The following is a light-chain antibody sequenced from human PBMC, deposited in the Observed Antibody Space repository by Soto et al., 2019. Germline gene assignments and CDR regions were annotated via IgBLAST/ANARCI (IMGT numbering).Light chain of an antibody. CDR2: EGI. CDR1: SSSIGGYNV. J-gene: IGLJ1*01. CDR3: CSYVGATIYF. V-gene: IGLV2-23*01. Sequence: QSVLTQPASVSGSPGQSITISCSGTSSSIGGYNVVSWYQQHPGNAPKVIVYEGIRRPSGFLVRFSAPPSGGTASLTISAPQAEDGPEYFACSYVGATIYFFEGGT.